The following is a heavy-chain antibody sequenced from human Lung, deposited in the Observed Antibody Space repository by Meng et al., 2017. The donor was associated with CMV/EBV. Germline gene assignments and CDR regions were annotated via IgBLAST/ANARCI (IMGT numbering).Heavy chain of an antibody. CDR2: IKSKNDGGTT. CDR3: TTGPGCTSTSCNFDS. D-gene: IGHD2-2*01. V-gene: IGHV3-15*01. Sequence: FTFSYAWMSWVRQAPGKGLEWLGRIKSKNDGGTTDYGASVKGRFTISRDDSKFTLHLEMNSLKSEDTAVYYCTTGPGCTSTSCNFDSWGQGTLVTVSS. J-gene: IGHJ4*02. CDR1: FTFSYAW.